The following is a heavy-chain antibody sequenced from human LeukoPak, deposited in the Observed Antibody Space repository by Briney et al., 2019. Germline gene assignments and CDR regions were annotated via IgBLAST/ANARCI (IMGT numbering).Heavy chain of an antibody. CDR1: GGSFNRYY. CDR2: INHSGST. Sequence: SETLSLTCADHGGSFNRYYWRWIRKPPGKGLERIGEINHSGSTNYNPSLKSRVTISVDTSKNQFSLKLSSVTAADTAVYYCARSGYSSGWYAPYNWFDPWGQGTLVTVSS. CDR3: ARSGYSSGWYAPYNWFDP. D-gene: IGHD6-19*01. J-gene: IGHJ5*02. V-gene: IGHV4-34*01.